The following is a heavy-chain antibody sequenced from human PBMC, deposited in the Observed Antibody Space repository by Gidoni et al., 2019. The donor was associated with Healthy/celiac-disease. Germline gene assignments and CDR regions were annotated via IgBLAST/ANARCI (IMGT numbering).Heavy chain of an antibody. D-gene: IGHD3-22*01. V-gene: IGHV3-21*01. J-gene: IGHJ5*02. Sequence: ELQLVESGGGLVKPGGSLRLSCAASGFTFSSYSMNWVRQAPGKGLEWVSSISRSSSYIYYADSVKGRFTISRDNAKNSLYLQMNSLRAEDTAVYYCARDPGTMTNWFDPWGQGTLVTVSS. CDR1: GFTFSSYS. CDR2: ISRSSSYI. CDR3: ARDPGTMTNWFDP.